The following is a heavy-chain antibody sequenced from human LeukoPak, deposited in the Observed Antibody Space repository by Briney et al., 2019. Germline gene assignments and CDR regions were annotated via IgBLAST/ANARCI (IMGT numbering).Heavy chain of an antibody. Sequence: GGSLRLSCAASGFSLTNFDMNWIRQAPGKGLEWVSFFSVRYNVIYYADSVKGRFTVSRDDAKNSLYLQMNSPRADDTAVYYCARDLPVAAADFWGQGTLVTVSS. CDR3: ARDLPVAAADF. CDR2: FSVRYNVI. CDR1: GFSLTNFD. J-gene: IGHJ4*02. V-gene: IGHV3-48*01. D-gene: IGHD6-13*01.